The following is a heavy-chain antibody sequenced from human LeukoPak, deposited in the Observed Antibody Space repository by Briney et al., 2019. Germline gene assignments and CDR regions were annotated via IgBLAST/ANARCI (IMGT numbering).Heavy chain of an antibody. CDR2: IFSGGST. CDR1: GCSVSSNF. D-gene: IGHD4-23*01. CDR3: ARGRRWDLLVSLIDASDI. Sequence: GGSLRLSCAASGCSVSSNFMTWVRQAPGKGLEWVSVIFSGGSTYYADSVKGRFTVSRDNSKNTLYLQMNSLRAEDTAVYFCARGRRWDLLVSLIDASDIWGQGTMVTVSS. J-gene: IGHJ3*02. V-gene: IGHV3-53*01.